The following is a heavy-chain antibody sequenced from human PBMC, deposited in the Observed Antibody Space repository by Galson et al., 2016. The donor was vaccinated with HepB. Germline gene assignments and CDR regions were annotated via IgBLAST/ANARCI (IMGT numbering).Heavy chain of an antibody. D-gene: IGHD3-9*01. V-gene: IGHV6-1*01. CDR1: GDSVSSNSAT. CDR2: TYYRSNWHY. Sequence: CAISGDSVSSNSATWNWIRQSPSRGLEWLGRTYYRSNWHYDYEVSVKGRITINPDTSKNQFSLQLNSVTPEEPALYYCARGGYDSIPVWGLGTLVTVSS. CDR3: ARGGYDSIPV. J-gene: IGHJ4*02.